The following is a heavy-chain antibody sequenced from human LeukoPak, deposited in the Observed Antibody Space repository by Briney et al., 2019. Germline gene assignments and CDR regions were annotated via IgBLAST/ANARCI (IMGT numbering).Heavy chain of an antibody. CDR3: ARSDSSGWYYFDY. CDR1: GGSISSYH. D-gene: IGHD6-19*01. Sequence: PSETLSLTCTVSGGSISSYHWSWIRQPPGKGLEWIGYIYYSGSTNYNPSLKSRVTISVDTSKNQFSLKLSSVTAADTAVYYCARSDSSGWYYFDYWGQGTLVTVSS. V-gene: IGHV4-59*01. J-gene: IGHJ4*02. CDR2: IYYSGST.